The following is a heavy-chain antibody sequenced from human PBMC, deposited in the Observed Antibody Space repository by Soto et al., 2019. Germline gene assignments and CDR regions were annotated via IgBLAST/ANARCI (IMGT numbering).Heavy chain of an antibody. CDR1: GSTFSSYA. J-gene: IGHJ6*02. CDR2: ISGSGGST. Sequence: LRLSCAASGSTFSSYAMSWVRQAPGKGLEWVSAISGSGGSTYYADSVKGRFTISRDNSKNTLYLQMNSLRAEDTAVYYCAKGYSYGSYYGMDVWGQGTTVTVSS. CDR3: AKGYSYGSYYGMDV. D-gene: IGHD5-18*01. V-gene: IGHV3-23*01.